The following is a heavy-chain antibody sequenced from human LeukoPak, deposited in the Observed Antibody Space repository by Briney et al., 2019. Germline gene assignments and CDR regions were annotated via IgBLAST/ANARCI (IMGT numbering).Heavy chain of an antibody. CDR2: INSDGSST. V-gene: IGHV3-74*01. Sequence: GGSLRLSCAASGFTFSSYWMHWVRHAPGKGLVWVSRINSDGSSTSYADSVKGQFTISRDNAKNTLYLQMNSLRAEDTAVYYCAKAAHYYDSSDYYGGTNFDYWGQGTLVTVSS. J-gene: IGHJ4*02. CDR3: AKAAHYYDSSDYYGGTNFDY. D-gene: IGHD3-22*01. CDR1: GFTFSSYW.